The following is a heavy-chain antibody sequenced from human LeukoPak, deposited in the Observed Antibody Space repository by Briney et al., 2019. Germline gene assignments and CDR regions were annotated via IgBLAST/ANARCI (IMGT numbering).Heavy chain of an antibody. V-gene: IGHV4-34*01. CDR1: GGSFSGYY. Sequence: PSETLSLTCAVYGGSFSGYYWSWIRQPPGKGLEWIGEINHSGSTNYNPSLKSRVTVSVDTSKNHFSLRLSSVTAADTAVYYCAGGDLDVWGQGTTVTVSS. J-gene: IGHJ6*02. CDR3: AGGDLDV. CDR2: INHSGST.